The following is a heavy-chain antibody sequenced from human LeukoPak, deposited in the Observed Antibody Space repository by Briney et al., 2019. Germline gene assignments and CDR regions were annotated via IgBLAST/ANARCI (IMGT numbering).Heavy chain of an antibody. D-gene: IGHD4-17*01. CDR1: GGSISSGGYY. CDR3: ASALEGDYVYFDY. Sequence: PSETLSLTCTVSGGSISSGGYYWSWIRQHPGKGLEWIGYIYYSGSTYYNPSLKSRVTISVDTSKNQLSLKLSSVTAADTAVYYCASALEGDYVYFDYWGQGTLVTVSS. CDR2: IYYSGST. V-gene: IGHV4-31*03. J-gene: IGHJ4*02.